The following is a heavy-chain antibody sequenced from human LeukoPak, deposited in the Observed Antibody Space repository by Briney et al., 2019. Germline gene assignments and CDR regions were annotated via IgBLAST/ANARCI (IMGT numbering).Heavy chain of an antibody. CDR2: IKQDGSEK. CDR1: GFTFSNYW. CDR3: ARERSALMVDAFDI. J-gene: IGHJ3*02. V-gene: IGHV3-7*01. D-gene: IGHD2-8*01. Sequence: GGSLRLSCAASGFTFSNYWMSWVRQAPGKGLEWVANIKQDGSEKYYVDSVKGRFTISRDNAKNSLYLQMNSLRAEDTAVYYCARERSALMVDAFDIWGQGTMVTVSS.